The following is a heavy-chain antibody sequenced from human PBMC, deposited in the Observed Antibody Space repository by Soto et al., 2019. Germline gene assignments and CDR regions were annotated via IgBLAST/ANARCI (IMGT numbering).Heavy chain of an antibody. J-gene: IGHJ5*02. D-gene: IGHD3-9*01. CDR1: GGSFSGYY. V-gene: IGHV4-34*01. Sequence: SETLSLTCAVYGGSFSGYYWSWIRQPPGKGLEWIGEINHSGSTNYNPSLKSRVTISVGTSKNQFSLKLSSVTAADTAVYYCARTSDYDMLTVYYPDWFDPWGQGTLVTVSS. CDR2: INHSGST. CDR3: ARTSDYDMLTVYYPDWFDP.